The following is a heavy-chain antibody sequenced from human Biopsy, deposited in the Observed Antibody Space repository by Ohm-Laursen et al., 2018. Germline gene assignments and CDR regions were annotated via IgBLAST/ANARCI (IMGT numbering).Heavy chain of an antibody. J-gene: IGHJ4*02. Sequence: TLSLTCTVSGDSINSSYWSWIRQAPGKGLEWIGFISNSGNTNYNPSLKSRVTISADTSKNQFSLKLGSVTVADTAVFYCARRGSGGRSFDYWGQGTLVTVSS. CDR3: ARRGSGGRSFDY. CDR2: ISNSGNT. V-gene: IGHV4-59*08. CDR1: GDSINSSY. D-gene: IGHD2-15*01.